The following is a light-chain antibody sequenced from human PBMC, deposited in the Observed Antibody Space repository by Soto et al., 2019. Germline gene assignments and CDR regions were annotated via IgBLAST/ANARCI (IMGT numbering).Light chain of an antibody. Sequence: DIQMTQSPSSLSASVGDRVTITCRASQGIRNDLGWYQQKPGKAPKCLIYAASGRATGIPDRFSGSGSGTDFTLTISRLEPEDFAVYYCQQYGSLSWTFGQGTKVDIK. V-gene: IGKV1-17*01. CDR2: AAS. J-gene: IGKJ1*01. CDR1: QGIRND. CDR3: QQYGSLSWT.